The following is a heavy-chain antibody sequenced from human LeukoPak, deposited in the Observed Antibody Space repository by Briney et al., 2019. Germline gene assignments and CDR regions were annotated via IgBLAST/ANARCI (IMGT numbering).Heavy chain of an antibody. Sequence: GGSLRLSCAASGFTFTNYEMSWVRQAPGKGLEWLSSISGSGDSVFYADSVKGRFTISRDNSLNTPHLQMNSLRAEDTAFYYCGKGNTASRPGFVDWGQGTLVTVSS. CDR2: ISGSGDSV. CDR1: GFTFTNYE. J-gene: IGHJ4*02. CDR3: GKGNTASRPGFVD. D-gene: IGHD5-18*01. V-gene: IGHV3-23*01.